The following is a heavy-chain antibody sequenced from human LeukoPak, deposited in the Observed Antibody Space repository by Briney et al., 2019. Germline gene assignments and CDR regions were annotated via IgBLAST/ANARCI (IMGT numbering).Heavy chain of an antibody. CDR3: ARGVLRFFDY. D-gene: IGHD3-3*01. CDR2: IYYSGST. Sequence: SETLSLTCTVSGGSISSYYWSWIRQPPGKGLEWIGYIYYSGSTYYNPSLKSRVTISVDTSKNQFSLKLSSVTAADTAVYYCARGVLRFFDYWGQGTLVTVSS. J-gene: IGHJ4*02. V-gene: IGHV4-59*08. CDR1: GGSISSYY.